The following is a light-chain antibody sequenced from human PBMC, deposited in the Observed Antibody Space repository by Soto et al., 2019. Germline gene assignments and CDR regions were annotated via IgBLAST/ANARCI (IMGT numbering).Light chain of an antibody. Sequence: QSVLTQPPSASGTPGQTVTISCSGGWYNIGKNLGSWYQQFPGTAPKLLIYMTNQRPSGVPDRFSGSKSGSSASLAVSGLRSEDEAVYYCAAWDDSLRAWVFGGGTKLTVL. J-gene: IGLJ3*02. CDR3: AAWDDSLRAWV. CDR2: MTN. V-gene: IGLV1-47*01. CDR1: WYNIGKNL.